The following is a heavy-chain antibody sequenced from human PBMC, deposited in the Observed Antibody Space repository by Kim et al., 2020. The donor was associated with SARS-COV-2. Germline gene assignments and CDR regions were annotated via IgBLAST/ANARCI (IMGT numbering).Heavy chain of an antibody. CDR3: TRDKVPTVVTLDPYYFDY. D-gene: IGHD4-17*01. J-gene: IGHJ4*02. Sequence: GGSLRLSCTASGFTFGDYAMSWFRQAPGKGLEWVGFIRSKAYGGTTEYAASVKGRFTISRDDSKSIAYLQMNSLKTEDTAVYYCTRDKVPTVVTLDPYYFDYWGQGTLVTVSS. CDR1: GFTFGDYA. V-gene: IGHV3-49*03. CDR2: IRSKAYGGTT.